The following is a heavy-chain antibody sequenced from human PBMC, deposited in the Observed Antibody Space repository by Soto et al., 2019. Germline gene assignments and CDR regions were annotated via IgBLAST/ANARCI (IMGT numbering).Heavy chain of an antibody. Sequence: SETLSLTCAVSRGFISSGSWWSWVRQPPGKGLEWIGEIYRSGNTNYNPSLKSRVSISVDMSKNQFSLKLSSVTAADTAVYYCAYNFAHGIQLWSFDFWGQGALVTVSS. CDR3: AYNFAHGIQLWSFDF. CDR2: IYRSGNT. D-gene: IGHD5-18*01. CDR1: RGFISSGSW. V-gene: IGHV4-4*02. J-gene: IGHJ4*02.